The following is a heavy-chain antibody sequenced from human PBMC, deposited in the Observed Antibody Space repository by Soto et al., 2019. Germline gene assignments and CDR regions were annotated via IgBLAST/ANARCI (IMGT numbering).Heavy chain of an antibody. V-gene: IGHV3-30*18. CDR1: GFTFSSYG. Sequence: QVQLVESGGGVVQPGRSLRLSCAASGFTFSSYGMHWVRQAPGKGLEWVAVISYDGSNKYYADSVKGRFTISRDNSKNTLYLQMNSLRAEDTAVYYCAKGGLLGFRLGELSFDYWGQGTLVTVSS. CDR3: AKGGLLGFRLGELSFDY. J-gene: IGHJ4*02. CDR2: ISYDGSNK. D-gene: IGHD3-16*02.